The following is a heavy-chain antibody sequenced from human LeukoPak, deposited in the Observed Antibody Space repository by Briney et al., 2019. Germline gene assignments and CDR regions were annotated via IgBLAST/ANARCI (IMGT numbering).Heavy chain of an antibody. Sequence: PGGSLRLSCAASGFTFSSYWMAWVRQAPGKGLEWVANIKHNGDDINYVDSVEDRFTISRDNAQNSLYLHMTSLRVEDTAVYYCARELRTFDSWGQGTLVTVSS. CDR2: IKHNGDDI. CDR1: GFTFSSYW. J-gene: IGHJ4*02. CDR3: ARELRTFDS. V-gene: IGHV3-7*01. D-gene: IGHD3-16*01.